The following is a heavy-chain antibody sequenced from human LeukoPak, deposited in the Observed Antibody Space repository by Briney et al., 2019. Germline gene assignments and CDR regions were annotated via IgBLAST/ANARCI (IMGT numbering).Heavy chain of an antibody. V-gene: IGHV3-30-3*01. CDR3: AREDYGDSRIPYYGMDV. D-gene: IGHD4-17*01. Sequence: GGSLRLSCAASGFTFSSYAMHWVRQAPGKGLEWVAVISYDGSNKYYADSVKGRFTISRDNSKNTLYLLMNSLRAEDTAVYYCAREDYGDSRIPYYGMDVWGQGTRSPSP. J-gene: IGHJ6*02. CDR2: ISYDGSNK. CDR1: GFTFSSYA.